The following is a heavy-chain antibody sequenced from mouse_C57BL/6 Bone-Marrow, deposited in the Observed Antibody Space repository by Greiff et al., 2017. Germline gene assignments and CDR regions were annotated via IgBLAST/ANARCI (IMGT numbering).Heavy chain of an antibody. CDR1: GYTFTGYW. Sequence: QVQLKESGAELMKPGASVKLSCKATGYTFTGYWIEWVKQRPGHGLEWIGEILPGSGSTNYTEKFKGKATFTADTSSTTAYMQLSSLTTEDSAIYYCTRSRTVSSWFAYWGQGTLVTVSA. CDR3: TRSRTVSSWFAY. CDR2: ILPGSGST. V-gene: IGHV1-9*01. J-gene: IGHJ3*01.